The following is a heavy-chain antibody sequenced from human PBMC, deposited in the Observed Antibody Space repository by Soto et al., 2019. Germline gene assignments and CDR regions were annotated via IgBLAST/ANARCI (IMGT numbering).Heavy chain of an antibody. CDR2: IYYSGST. D-gene: IGHD3-22*01. CDR3: AGATYYYDSSGYFGY. Sequence: PSETLSLTCTVSGGSISSYYWSWIRQPPGKGLEWIGYIYYSGSTNYNPSLKSRVTISVDTSKNQFSLKLSSVTAADTAVYYCAGATYYYDSSGYFGYWGQGTLVTVSS. J-gene: IGHJ4*02. CDR1: GGSISSYY. V-gene: IGHV4-59*01.